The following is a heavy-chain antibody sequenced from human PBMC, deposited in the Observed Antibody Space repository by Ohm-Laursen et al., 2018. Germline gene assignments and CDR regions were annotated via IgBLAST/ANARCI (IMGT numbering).Heavy chain of an antibody. CDR2: ISSSSSYI. CDR1: GFSFSNYG. J-gene: IGHJ4*02. V-gene: IGHV3-21*01. D-gene: IGHD2-21*02. CDR3: AKEPYCGGDCHSSDLDY. Sequence: SLRLSCAASGFSFSNYGMYWVRQAPGKGLEWVSSISSSSSYIYYADSVKGRFTISRDNSKKTLYLQMNSLRTEDTAVYYCAKEPYCGGDCHSSDLDYWGQGTLVTVSS.